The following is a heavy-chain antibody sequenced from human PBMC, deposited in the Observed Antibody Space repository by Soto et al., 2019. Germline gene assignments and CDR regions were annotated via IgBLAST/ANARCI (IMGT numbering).Heavy chain of an antibody. D-gene: IGHD3-3*01. CDR3: ARIWIFGVVLDY. V-gene: IGHV4-31*03. Sequence: QVQLQESGPGLVKPSQTLSLTCTVSGGSISSGGYYWSWIRQHPGKGLEWVGYIYYSGSTYYNPSLKSRVTISVDTSKNQFSLKLSSVTAADTAVYYCARIWIFGVVLDYWGQGTLVTVSS. CDR2: IYYSGST. CDR1: GGSISSGGYY. J-gene: IGHJ4*02.